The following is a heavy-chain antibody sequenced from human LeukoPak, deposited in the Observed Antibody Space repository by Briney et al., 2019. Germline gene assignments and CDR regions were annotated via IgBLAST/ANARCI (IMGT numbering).Heavy chain of an antibody. D-gene: IGHD2-2*02. CDR1: GGTFSSYA. V-gene: IGHV1-69*04. Sequence: ASVKVSCKASGGTFSSYAISWVRQAPGQGLEWMGRIIPILGIANYAQKFQGRVTITADKSTSTAYMELSSLRSEDTAVYYCVLGYCSSTSCYKLNYYYGMDVWGQGTTVTVSS. J-gene: IGHJ6*02. CDR3: VLGYCSSTSCYKLNYYYGMDV. CDR2: IIPILGIA.